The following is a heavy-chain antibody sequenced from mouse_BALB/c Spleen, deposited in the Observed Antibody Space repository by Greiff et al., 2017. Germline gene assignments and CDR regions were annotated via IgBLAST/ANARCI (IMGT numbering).Heavy chain of an antibody. V-gene: IGHV5-17*02. CDR1: GFTFSSFG. Sequence: EVQGVESGGGLVQPGGSRKLSCAASGFTFSSFGMHWVRQAPEKGLEWVAYISSGSSTIYYADTVKGRFTISRDNPKNTLFLQMTSLRSEDTAMYYCARSNWDEGDYWGQGTTLTVSS. D-gene: IGHD4-1*01. CDR3: ARSNWDEGDY. CDR2: ISSGSSTI. J-gene: IGHJ2*01.